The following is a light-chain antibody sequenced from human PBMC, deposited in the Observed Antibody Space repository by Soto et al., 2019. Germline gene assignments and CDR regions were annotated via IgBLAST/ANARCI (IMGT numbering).Light chain of an antibody. V-gene: IGKV3-15*01. CDR1: QSVNTN. Sequence: EIVMTQSPATLSVSPGERATLSCRASQSVNTNLAWYQQKPGRAPRLLIHGASTRATGIPARFSGSGSGTEFTLNIRSLQSEDFAVYYCQQYNNWPPHTFGQGTKLEIK. J-gene: IGKJ2*01. CDR2: GAS. CDR3: QQYNNWPPHT.